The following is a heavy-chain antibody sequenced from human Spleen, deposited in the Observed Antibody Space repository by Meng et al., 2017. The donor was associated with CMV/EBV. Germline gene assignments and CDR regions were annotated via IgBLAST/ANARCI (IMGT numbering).Heavy chain of an antibody. Sequence: GESLKISCAASGFTFSSYGMHWVRQAPGKGLEWVAFIRYDGSNKYYADSVKGRFTISRDNSKTTLYLQMNSLRAEDTAVYYCAKDPGWLRKIAEGEVGMDVWGQGTTVTVSS. V-gene: IGHV3-30*02. CDR3: AKDPGWLRKIAEGEVGMDV. CDR2: IRYDGSNK. J-gene: IGHJ6*02. D-gene: IGHD5-12*01. CDR1: GFTFSSYG.